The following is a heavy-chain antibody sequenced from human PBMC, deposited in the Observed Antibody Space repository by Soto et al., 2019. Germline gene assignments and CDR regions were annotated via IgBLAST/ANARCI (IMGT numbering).Heavy chain of an antibody. Sequence: QVQLQESGPGLVKPSETLSLTCTVYGGSISSYYWSWIRQPAGKGLEWLGRIYTSGSTNYNPSLKSRVTMSVDTSKNQFSLKLSSVTAADTAVYYCARDQGLMQWWLVDIWGQGTMVTVSS. V-gene: IGHV4-4*07. CDR2: IYTSGST. D-gene: IGHD2-15*01. CDR3: ARDQGLMQWWLVDI. J-gene: IGHJ3*02. CDR1: GGSISSYY.